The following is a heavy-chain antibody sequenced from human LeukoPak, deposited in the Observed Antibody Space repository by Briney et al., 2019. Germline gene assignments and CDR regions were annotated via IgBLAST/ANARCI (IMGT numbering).Heavy chain of an antibody. V-gene: IGHV3-23*01. CDR3: AKGSAAARPYYFDS. CDR2: ISTNGVNT. D-gene: IGHD6-6*01. Sequence: GGSLRLSCQNSGFTFRNYAMSWVRQAQGKELEWISAISTNGVNTYYADSVKGRFTISRDNSRHTLSLQMNGLRADDTAVYYCAKGSAAARPYYFDSWGQGTLVAVSS. J-gene: IGHJ4*02. CDR1: GFTFRNYA.